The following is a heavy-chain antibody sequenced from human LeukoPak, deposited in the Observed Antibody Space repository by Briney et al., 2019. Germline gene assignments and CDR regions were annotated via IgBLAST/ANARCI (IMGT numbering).Heavy chain of an antibody. D-gene: IGHD6-19*01. J-gene: IGHJ4*02. CDR3: AKSGKDSSGWGAFNY. CDR1: GFTFSSYA. V-gene: IGHV3-23*01. CDR2: ISGSGGST. Sequence: GGSLRLSCAASGFTFSSYAMSWVRQAPGKGLEWVSAISGSGGSTYYADSVKGRFTISRDNSKNTLCLQMNSLRAEDTAVYYCAKSGKDSSGWGAFNYWGQGTLVTVSS.